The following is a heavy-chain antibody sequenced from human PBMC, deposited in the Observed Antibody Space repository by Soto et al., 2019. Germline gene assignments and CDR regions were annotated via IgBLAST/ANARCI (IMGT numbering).Heavy chain of an antibody. CDR1: GGSISSGNYY. D-gene: IGHD2-2*01. CDR2: IFYSGST. CDR3: ARTAGNVYQMLFSY. J-gene: IGHJ4*02. Sequence: SETLSLTCTVSGGSISSGNYYWTWIRQPPGKGLEWIGYIFYSGSTSYNPSLKIRVTIAVDTSKNQFSLKLSSVTAADTAVYYGARTAGNVYQMLFSYWGQGTLVTVSS. V-gene: IGHV4-30-4*01.